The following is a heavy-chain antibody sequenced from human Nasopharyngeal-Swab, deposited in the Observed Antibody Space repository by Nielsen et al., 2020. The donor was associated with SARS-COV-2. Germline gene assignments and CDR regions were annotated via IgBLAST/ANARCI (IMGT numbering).Heavy chain of an antibody. CDR3: ARDWSRAADV. Sequence: GESLKISCAASGFTFSRHWMHWVRQVPGKGLEWVADINPDGSEKFYVDSVKGRFTISRDNAENSMSLQMNSLRVEDTAVYYCARDWSRAADVWGQGTMVTVSS. D-gene: IGHD2-15*01. J-gene: IGHJ3*01. CDR2: INPDGSEK. V-gene: IGHV3-7*01. CDR1: GFTFSRHW.